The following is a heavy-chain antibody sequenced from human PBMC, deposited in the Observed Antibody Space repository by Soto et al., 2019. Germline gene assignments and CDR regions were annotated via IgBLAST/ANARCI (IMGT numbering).Heavy chain of an antibody. CDR3: ARGLRFLEWGSRTEDYYYYYMDV. Sequence: SQTLSLTCTVSGGSISSYYWSWIRQPPGKGLEWIGYIYYSGSTNYNPSLKSRVTISVDTSKNQFSLKLSSVTAADTAVYYCARGLRFLEWGSRTEDYYYYYMDVWGKGTTVTVSS. J-gene: IGHJ6*03. D-gene: IGHD3-3*01. CDR1: GGSISSYY. V-gene: IGHV4-59*01. CDR2: IYYSGST.